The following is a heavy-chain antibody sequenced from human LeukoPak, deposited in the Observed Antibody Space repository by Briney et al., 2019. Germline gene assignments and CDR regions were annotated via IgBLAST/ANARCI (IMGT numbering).Heavy chain of an antibody. J-gene: IGHJ4*02. CDR2: ISGSGGST. V-gene: IGHV3-23*01. CDR1: GFTFSSCA. Sequence: GGSLRLSCAASGFTFSSCAMSWVRQAPGKGLEWVSAISGSGGSTYYADSVKGRFTISSDNSKNTLYLQMNSLRVEDTAVYYCARVGEGAAKDWGQGTLVTVSS. CDR3: ARVGEGAAKD. D-gene: IGHD1-26*01.